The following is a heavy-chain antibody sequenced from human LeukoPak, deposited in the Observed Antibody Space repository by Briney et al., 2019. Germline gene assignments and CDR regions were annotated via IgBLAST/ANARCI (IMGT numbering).Heavy chain of an antibody. J-gene: IGHJ4*02. CDR2: ISGSGGST. CDR1: GLTFSSYA. CDR3: ARDPTMVRGVITD. V-gene: IGHV3-23*01. Sequence: GGSLRLSCAASGLTFSSYAMSWVRQAPGKGLEWVSAISGSGGSTYYADSVKGRFTISRDNSKNTLYLQMNSLRAEDTAVYYCARDPTMVRGVITDWGQGTLVTVSS. D-gene: IGHD3-10*01.